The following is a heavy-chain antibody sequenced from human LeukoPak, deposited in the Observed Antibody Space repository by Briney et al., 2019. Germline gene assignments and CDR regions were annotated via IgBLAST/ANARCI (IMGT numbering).Heavy chain of an antibody. CDR1: GGSISSYN. V-gene: IGHV4-4*07. CDR3: ARALTGDHLVVDWFDP. D-gene: IGHD3-9*01. Sequence: NPSETLSLTCTVSGGSISSYNWSWIRQPAGKGLEWIGRIYTSGSTNYNPSLKSRVTMSVDTSKNQFSLKLSSVTAADTAVYYCARALTGDHLVVDWFDPWGQGTLVTVSS. CDR2: IYTSGST. J-gene: IGHJ5*02.